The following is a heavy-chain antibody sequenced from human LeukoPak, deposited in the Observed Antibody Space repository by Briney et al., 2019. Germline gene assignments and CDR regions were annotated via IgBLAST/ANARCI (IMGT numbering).Heavy chain of an antibody. CDR1: GDSISTSTYY. Sequence: PSETLSLTCTVSGDSISTSTYYWGWVRQPPGKGLEWIGSIYFGGGTYYNPSLKSRVTVSIDASKNHFSLNLTSVTAADTAVYYCARETPLRYFDPWGQGTLVTVSS. V-gene: IGHV4-39*07. CDR3: ARETPLRYFDP. CDR2: IYFGGGT. D-gene: IGHD3-9*01. J-gene: IGHJ5*02.